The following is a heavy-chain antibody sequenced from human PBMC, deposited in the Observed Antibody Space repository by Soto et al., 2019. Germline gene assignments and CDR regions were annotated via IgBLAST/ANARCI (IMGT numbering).Heavy chain of an antibody. V-gene: IGHV4-31*03. CDR3: ARDSSSLVGWFDP. CDR1: GGSISSGGYY. D-gene: IGHD6-13*01. J-gene: IGHJ5*02. CDR2: IYYSGST. Sequence: PSETLSLTCTVSGGSISSGGYYWSWIRLHPGKGLEWIGYIYYSGSTYYNPSLKSRVTISVDTSKNQFSLKLSSVTAADTAVYYCARDSSSLVGWFDPWRQGTLVTVSS.